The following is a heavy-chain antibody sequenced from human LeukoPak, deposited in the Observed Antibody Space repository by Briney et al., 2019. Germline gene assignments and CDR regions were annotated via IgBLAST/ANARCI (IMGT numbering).Heavy chain of an antibody. D-gene: IGHD5-24*01. CDR2: IYTSGST. Sequence: NPSETLSLTCTVSGGSISSYYWSWVRQPAGKGLEWIGRIYTSGSTSYNPSLKSRVTTSIDTSKNQFSLRLRSVTAADTAIYYCARDPPPAWTLATFSSHWYFDLWGRGTLVTVSS. J-gene: IGHJ2*01. CDR1: GGSISSYY. CDR3: ARDPPPAWTLATFSSHWYFDL. V-gene: IGHV4-4*07.